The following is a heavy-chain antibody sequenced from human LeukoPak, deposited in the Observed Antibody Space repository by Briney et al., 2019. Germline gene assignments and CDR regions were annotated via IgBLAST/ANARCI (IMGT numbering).Heavy chain of an antibody. D-gene: IGHD6-13*01. J-gene: IGHJ4*02. CDR3: AVIAAASMIDY. V-gene: IGHV3-23*01. Sequence: GGSLRLSCAASGFTFSSYAMNWVRQAPGKGLEWVSSINAGGGSTYYADSVKGRFTISRDNSKNTLYLQMNGLRAEDTAVYYCAVIAAASMIDYWGQGTLVTVSS. CDR2: INAGGGST. CDR1: GFTFSSYA.